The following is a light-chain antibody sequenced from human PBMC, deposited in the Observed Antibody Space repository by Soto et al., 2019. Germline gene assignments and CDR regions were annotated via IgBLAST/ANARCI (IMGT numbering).Light chain of an antibody. Sequence: EIVLTQSPDTLSLSPGERATLSCRASQSVSRSFLAWYQQKPGQAPRLLIYGASSRATGIPDRFSGSGSGTDFTLTISRLEPEDFAVYYCQQYDTSPLTFGGGTKVEI. CDR3: QQYDTSPLT. CDR2: GAS. CDR1: QSVSRSF. V-gene: IGKV3-20*01. J-gene: IGKJ4*01.